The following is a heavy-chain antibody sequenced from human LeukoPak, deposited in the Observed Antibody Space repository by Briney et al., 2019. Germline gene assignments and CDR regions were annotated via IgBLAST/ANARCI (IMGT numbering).Heavy chain of an antibody. D-gene: IGHD3-10*01. CDR2: ITSSDST. CDR3: ARRTRGGSGLDY. J-gene: IGHJ4*02. Sequence: GGSLRLSCATSQFTFSAYTMNWVRQAPGKGLEWVSSITSSDSTYYADSVKGRFTISRDNTQKSLYLQMSSLRAEDTAVYYCARRTRGGSGLDYWGQGTLVTVSS. V-gene: IGHV3-69-1*01. CDR1: QFTFSAYT.